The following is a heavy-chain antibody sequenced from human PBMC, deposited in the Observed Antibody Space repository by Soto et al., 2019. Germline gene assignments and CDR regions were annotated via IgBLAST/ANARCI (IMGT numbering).Heavy chain of an antibody. V-gene: IGHV3-9*01. J-gene: IGHJ4*02. CDR1: GFNFGDYT. Sequence: GGSLRLSCAASGFNFGDYTMHWVRQGPGKGLEWVSGLNWNSVTAGYADSVKGRFSISRDNGKYALYLQMTSLRPEDTGLYYCVKDISGAYSGPNYDCWGQGTLVTVSS. D-gene: IGHD1-26*01. CDR3: VKDISGAYSGPNYDC. CDR2: LNWNSVTA.